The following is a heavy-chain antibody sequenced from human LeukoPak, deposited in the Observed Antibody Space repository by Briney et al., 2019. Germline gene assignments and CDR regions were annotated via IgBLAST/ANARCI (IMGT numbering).Heavy chain of an antibody. CDR2: ISGYNGNT. D-gene: IGHD3-10*01. V-gene: IGHV1-18*01. CDR1: GYTFTKYD. CDR3: ARDYASGSWYSDY. J-gene: IGHJ4*02. Sequence: ASVKVSCKGTGYTFTKYDFRWLRQAPAQGLEWMGWISGYNGNTNYAQKLQGRVTMTMDTSTSTAYMELRSLRSDDTAVYYCARDYASGSWYSDYWGQGTLVTVSS.